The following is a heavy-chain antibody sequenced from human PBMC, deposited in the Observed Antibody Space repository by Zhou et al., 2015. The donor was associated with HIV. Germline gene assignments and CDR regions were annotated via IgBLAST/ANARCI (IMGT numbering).Heavy chain of an antibody. CDR1: GFTVSSHH. J-gene: IGHJ3*02. V-gene: IGHV3-66*02. CDR3: ARDAHYGSGSYYNDHDVFDI. D-gene: IGHD3-10*01. Sequence: EEQLVESGGTLVQPGKSLRISCKASGFTVSSHHMNWVRQAPGKGLQWVSVVYKNGTTYATDSAKGRFGISRDTSKNIVYLQMNSLRGDDTAVYYCARDAHYGSGSYYNDHDVFDIWGQGTMVT. CDR2: VYKNGTT.